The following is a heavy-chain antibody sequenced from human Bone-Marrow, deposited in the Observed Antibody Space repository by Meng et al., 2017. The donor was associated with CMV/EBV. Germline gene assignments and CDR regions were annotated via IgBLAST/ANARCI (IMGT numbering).Heavy chain of an antibody. V-gene: IGHV4-39*07. CDR3: AREPTGFPNWFDP. D-gene: IGHD4-17*01. CDR1: GGSISSSKSYH. Sequence: SETLSLTCIVSGGSISSSKSYHWAWIRQPPGKGMEWIGNIFYSGTTYYNPSLESRVTISLDTSKNQFSLKLTSVTTADTAVYYCAREPTGFPNWFDPWGQGTLVTVSS. CDR2: IFYSGTT. J-gene: IGHJ5*02.